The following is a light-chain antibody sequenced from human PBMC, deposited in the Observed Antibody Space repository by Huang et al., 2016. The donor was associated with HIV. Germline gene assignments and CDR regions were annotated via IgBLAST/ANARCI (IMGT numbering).Light chain of an antibody. Sequence: DVELTQSPSSLSASVGDRITITCRASHNIINFLNWYQQIPGEAPRLLIYAASKLHSGAPTRFTGSGSGTDFALTISSLRPEDFVTYYCQQSHTLPHTFGQGTKLEI. CDR1: HNIINF. V-gene: IGKV1-39*01. CDR3: QQSHTLPHT. CDR2: AAS. J-gene: IGKJ2*01.